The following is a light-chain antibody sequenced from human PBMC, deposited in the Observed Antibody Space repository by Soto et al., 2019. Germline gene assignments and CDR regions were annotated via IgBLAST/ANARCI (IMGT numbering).Light chain of an antibody. Sequence: QSVLTQPPSASGTPGQRGTMSCSGSSSNIGSNTINWYQQIPGTAPKLLIYSNNQRPSGVPDRFSGSKSGTSASLAISGLQSEDEADCYCSAWDDSLNGLVFGGGTKLTVL. CDR1: SSNIGSNT. V-gene: IGLV1-44*01. CDR2: SNN. CDR3: SAWDDSLNGLV. J-gene: IGLJ3*02.